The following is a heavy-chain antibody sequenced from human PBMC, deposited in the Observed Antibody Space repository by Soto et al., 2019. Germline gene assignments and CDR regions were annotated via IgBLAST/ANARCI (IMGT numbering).Heavy chain of an antibody. D-gene: IGHD6-13*01. V-gene: IGHV4-4*02. J-gene: IGHJ4*02. CDR3: ASHSSHWPFFDF. CDR1: GDSISNNKW. Sequence: SETLSLTCAVSGDSISNNKWWTWVRQPPGKGLQWIGEIFHSGDTHYNPSLNSRVTMSVDTSKNQFSLKLSSVTAADTAVYYYASHSSHWPFFDFWGQGTLVTVSS. CDR2: IFHSGDT.